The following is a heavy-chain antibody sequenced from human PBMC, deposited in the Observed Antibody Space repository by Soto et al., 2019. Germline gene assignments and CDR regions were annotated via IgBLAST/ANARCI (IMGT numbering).Heavy chain of an antibody. J-gene: IGHJ6*02. CDR1: GYPFTSYD. V-gene: IGHV1-8*01. CDR2: MNPNSGNT. CDR3: ARAWGYYYYYGMDV. Sequence: XSVKVSCKASGYPFTSYDINWVRRATGQGLEWMGWMNPNSGNTGYAQKFQCRVTMTRNTSISTAYMELSSLRSEDTAVYYCARAWGYYYYYGMDVWGQGTTVTVSS. D-gene: IGHD3-16*01.